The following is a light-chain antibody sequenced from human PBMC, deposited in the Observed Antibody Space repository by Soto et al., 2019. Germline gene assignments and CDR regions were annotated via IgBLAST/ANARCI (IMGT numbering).Light chain of an antibody. CDR1: HDISTF. CDR3: QQLYTLPFT. CDR2: EAS. J-gene: IGKJ5*01. Sequence: DIQMTQSPSSVSASVVDRVTITCRASHDISTFLAWYQQKPGKAPKLLIYEASTLQSGVPSRFSGSGSGTEFTLTISGLLPEDFAAYHCQQLYTLPFTFGQGTRLEI. V-gene: IGKV1-9*01.